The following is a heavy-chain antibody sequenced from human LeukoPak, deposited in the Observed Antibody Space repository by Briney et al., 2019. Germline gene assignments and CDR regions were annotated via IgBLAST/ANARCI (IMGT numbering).Heavy chain of an antibody. D-gene: IGHD6-25*01. J-gene: IGHJ2*01. CDR3: VREAAGHWYFDL. V-gene: IGHV5-51*01. CDR1: GYTFASYW. CDR2: IYPGDSDT. Sequence: KPGESLKISCKGSGYTFASYWIGWVRQMPGKGLEWMGIIYPGDSDTRYSPSFQGQVTISADKSISTAYLQWTTLKASDTAMYYCVREAAGHWYFDLWGRGTLVTVSS.